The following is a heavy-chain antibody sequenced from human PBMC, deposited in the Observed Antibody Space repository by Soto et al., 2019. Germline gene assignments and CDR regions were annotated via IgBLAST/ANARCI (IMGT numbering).Heavy chain of an antibody. Sequence: QVQLVQXGAEVKKPGASVTVSCKASGHTFTGHHMHWVRQAPGQGLEWMGYIDLDNDNRAYAQRFQGRVTTTRDTSITTAYMDLSGLRSDDTAVYYCGLEPTGTGGFDFWGQGTLVTVSS. V-gene: IGHV1-2*02. J-gene: IGHJ4*02. CDR2: IDLDNDNR. D-gene: IGHD7-27*01. CDR3: GLEPTGTGGFDF. CDR1: GHTFTGHH.